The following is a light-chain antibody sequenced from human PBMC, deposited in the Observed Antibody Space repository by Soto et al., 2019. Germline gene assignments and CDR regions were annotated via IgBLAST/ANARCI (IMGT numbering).Light chain of an antibody. J-gene: IGLJ1*01. CDR2: EVV. V-gene: IGLV2-8*01. CDR1: KNDIGVYDF. CDR3: KSYAGSNTYV. Sequence: SARTHPPSASWSPGQSVTISCTGTKNDIGVYDFVSWYQHHPGKAPRLIIYEVVQRPSGVPDRFSGSKSGNTASLTVSGLQAADEADYFCKSYAGSNTYVFGSGTKVTAL.